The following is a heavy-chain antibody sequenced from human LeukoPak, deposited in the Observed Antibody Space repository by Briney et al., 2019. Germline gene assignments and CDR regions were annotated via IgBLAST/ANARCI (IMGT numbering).Heavy chain of an antibody. V-gene: IGHV5-51*04. CDR2: IYPGDSDT. J-gene: IGHJ4*02. CDR1: GYSFSSYW. D-gene: IGHD6-13*01. Sequence: GESLNISCKGSGYSFSSYWIGWVRQMPGKGLEWMGIIYPGDSDTRYSPSLQGQVTISADKPISTAYLQWSSLKASDTAMYYCAAGREFGSSWFDYWGQGTLVTISS. CDR3: AAGREFGSSWFDY.